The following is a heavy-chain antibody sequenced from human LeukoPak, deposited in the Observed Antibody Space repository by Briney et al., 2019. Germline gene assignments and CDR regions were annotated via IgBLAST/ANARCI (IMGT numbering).Heavy chain of an antibody. CDR3: ARGPTVTTDY. J-gene: IGHJ4*02. CDR1: GGSISSSSHY. Sequence: SETLSLTCTVSGGSISSSSHYWGWFRQPPGKGLEWIGYIYYSGSSFCNPSLKSRVTMSVDTSKNQFSLRLNSVAAADTAVYYCARGPTVTTDYWGQGTLVTVSS. D-gene: IGHD4-17*01. CDR2: IYYSGSS. V-gene: IGHV4-39*01.